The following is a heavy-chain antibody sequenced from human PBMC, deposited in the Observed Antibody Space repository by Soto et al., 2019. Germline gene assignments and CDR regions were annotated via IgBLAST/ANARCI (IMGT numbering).Heavy chain of an antibody. D-gene: IGHD1-26*01. J-gene: IGHJ6*02. Sequence: WETLSLTCAVYGGSFRGYYWSWIRQPPGKGLEWIGEINHRGSANYNPSVKSRVTISVDTSKNQFSLKLNSVTAADTAMYYCARGSRVKIPAATGRDYYYHGLDVWAQGPAVTVS. CDR2: INHRGSA. CDR1: GGSFRGYY. CDR3: ARGSRVKIPAATGRDYYYHGLDV. V-gene: IGHV4-34*01.